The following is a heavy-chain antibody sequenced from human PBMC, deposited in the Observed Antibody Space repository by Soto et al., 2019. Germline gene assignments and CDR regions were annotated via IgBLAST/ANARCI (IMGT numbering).Heavy chain of an antibody. Sequence: EVQLLESGGGLVQPGGSLRLSCAASGFTFSTYAMTWVRQAPGEGLEWVSAISGSGGSTYYADSVKGRFTISRDNSKNTLSLQMNSRRVEDTAVYYCAKDGGMGTPGSWFDPWGQGTLVTVSS. D-gene: IGHD3-16*01. V-gene: IGHV3-23*01. CDR2: ISGSGGST. CDR1: GFTFSTYA. CDR3: AKDGGMGTPGSWFDP. J-gene: IGHJ5*02.